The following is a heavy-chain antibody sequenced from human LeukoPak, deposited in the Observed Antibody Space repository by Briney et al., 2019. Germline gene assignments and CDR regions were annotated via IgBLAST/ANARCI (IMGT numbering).Heavy chain of an antibody. CDR2: IYHSGST. CDR3: AREGATYYYDSRGYPPADY. D-gene: IGHD3-22*01. V-gene: IGHV4-38-2*02. Sequence: SETLSLTCTVSGYSISSGYYWGWIRQPPGKGLAWIGSIYHSGSTYYNPSLKSRVTISVDTSKNQFSLKLSSVTAADTAVYYCAREGATYYYDSRGYPPADYWGQGTLVTVSS. CDR1: GYSISSGYY. J-gene: IGHJ4*02.